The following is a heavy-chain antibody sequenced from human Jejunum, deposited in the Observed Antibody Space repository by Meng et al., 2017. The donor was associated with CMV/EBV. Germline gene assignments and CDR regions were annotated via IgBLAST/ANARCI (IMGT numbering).Heavy chain of an antibody. J-gene: IGHJ4*02. CDR1: RYTFTSYD. D-gene: IGHD3-10*01. CDR3: ARGTPGRSYSDY. V-gene: IGHV1-18*01. Sequence: QVMPGQLGAEGKKPGASVKVSCKASRYTFTSYDINWVRQATGQGLEWLGWFVNNVDTYSAQKFQGRVTMTTDTHTSTAFMELRSLRSDDTAVYYCARGTPGRSYSDYWGQGTLVTVSS. CDR2: FVNNVDT.